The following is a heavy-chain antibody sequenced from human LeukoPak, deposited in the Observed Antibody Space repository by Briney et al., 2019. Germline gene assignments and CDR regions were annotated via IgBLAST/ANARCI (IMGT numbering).Heavy chain of an antibody. Sequence: SETLSLTCAVYGGSFSGYYWSWIRQPPGKGLEWIGEINHSGSTNYNPSLKSRVTISVDTSKNQFSLKLSSVTAADTAVYYCARDRHYGSGSPPYYYYGMDVWGQGTTVTVSS. CDR2: INHSGST. D-gene: IGHD3-10*01. CDR3: ARDRHYGSGSPPYYYYGMDV. V-gene: IGHV4-34*01. J-gene: IGHJ6*02. CDR1: GGSFSGYY.